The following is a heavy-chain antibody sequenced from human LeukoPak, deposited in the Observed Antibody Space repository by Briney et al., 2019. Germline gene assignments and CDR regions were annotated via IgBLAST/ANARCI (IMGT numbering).Heavy chain of an antibody. Sequence: SETLSLTCTVSGGSISSYSWSWIRQPAGKGLEWIGRIYTSGSTNYNPSLKSRVTISVDKSKNQFSLKLSSVTAADTAVYYCARSKPTTWAFDIWGQGTMVTVSS. CDR2: IYTSGST. V-gene: IGHV4-4*07. CDR1: GGSISSYS. J-gene: IGHJ3*02. CDR3: ARSKPTTWAFDI. D-gene: IGHD1-1*01.